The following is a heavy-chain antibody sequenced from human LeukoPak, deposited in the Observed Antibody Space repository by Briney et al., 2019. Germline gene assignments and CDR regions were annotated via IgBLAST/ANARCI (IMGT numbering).Heavy chain of an antibody. Sequence: GESLKISCKGSGYSFTSYWIGWVRQAPGQGLEWMGRINPNSGGTNYAQKFQGRVTMTRDTSISTAYMELSRLRSDDTAVYYCARVDRYGSGSYISDYWGQGTLVAVSS. CDR1: GYSFTSYW. CDR2: INPNSGGT. CDR3: ARVDRYGSGSYISDY. D-gene: IGHD3-10*01. V-gene: IGHV1-2*06. J-gene: IGHJ4*02.